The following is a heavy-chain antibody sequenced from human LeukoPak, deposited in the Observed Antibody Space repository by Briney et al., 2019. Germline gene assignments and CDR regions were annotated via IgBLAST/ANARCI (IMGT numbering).Heavy chain of an antibody. CDR3: ARRKFYDTYLDP. Sequence: GESLKISCKAPEYDFANYWIGWVRQTPGSGLEWMGIAHPATSIIHYGPSFQGQVTISFDRSLSTAYLQWTSLKASDSGMYFCARRKFYDTYLDPWGRGTLVTVSS. CDR1: EYDFANYW. J-gene: IGHJ5*02. D-gene: IGHD2/OR15-2a*01. V-gene: IGHV5-51*01. CDR2: AHPATSII.